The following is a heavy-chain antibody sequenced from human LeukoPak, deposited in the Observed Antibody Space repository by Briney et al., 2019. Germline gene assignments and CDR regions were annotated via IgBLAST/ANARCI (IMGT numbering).Heavy chain of an antibody. D-gene: IGHD3-10*01. CDR3: ARHLYGSGSYYIYDY. CDR2: IYYSGST. V-gene: IGHV4-59*08. Sequence: PSETLSLTCTVSGGSISSYYWSWIRQPPGKGLEWIGYIYYSGSTNYNPSLKSRVTISVDTSKNQFSLKLSSVTAADTAVYYCARHLYGSGSYYIYDYWGQGTLVTVSS. CDR1: GGSISSYY. J-gene: IGHJ4*02.